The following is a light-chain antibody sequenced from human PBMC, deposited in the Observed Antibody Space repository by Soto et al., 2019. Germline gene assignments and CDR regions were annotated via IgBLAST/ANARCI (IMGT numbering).Light chain of an antibody. V-gene: IGKV1-33*01. CDR3: QQYDNLPYT. J-gene: IGKJ2*01. Sequence: DIQMTQSPSSLSASVGGRVTITCQASQDISNYLNWYQQKPGKAPKLLIYLASNLETGVPSRSSGSGSGTDFTFTISSLQPEDIATYYCQQYDNLPYTFGQGTRLEIK. CDR2: LAS. CDR1: QDISNY.